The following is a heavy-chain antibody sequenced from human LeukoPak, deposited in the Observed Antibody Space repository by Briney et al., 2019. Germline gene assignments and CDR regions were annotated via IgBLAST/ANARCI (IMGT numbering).Heavy chain of an antibody. J-gene: IGHJ4*02. CDR2: IIPIFGTA. D-gene: IGHD5-18*01. Sequence: ASVKVSCKASGGTFSSYAISWVRQAPGQGLEWMGGIIPIFGTANYAQKFQGRVTITADKSTSTAYMELSSLRSEDTAVYYCARDYVDTAFFDYWGQGTLVTVSS. V-gene: IGHV1-69*06. CDR1: GGTFSSYA. CDR3: ARDYVDTAFFDY.